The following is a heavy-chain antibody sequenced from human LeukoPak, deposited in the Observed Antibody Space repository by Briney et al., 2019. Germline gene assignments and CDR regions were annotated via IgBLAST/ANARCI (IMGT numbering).Heavy chain of an antibody. V-gene: IGHV4-34*01. Sequence: SETLSLTCAVYGGSFSGYYWSWIRQSPGKGLEWIGEINHSGSTNYNSSLKSRVTISVDTSKNQFSLKLSSVTAADTAVYYCARRLDCWGQGTLVTVSS. J-gene: IGHJ4*02. CDR3: ARRLDC. CDR1: GGSFSGYY. CDR2: INHSGST.